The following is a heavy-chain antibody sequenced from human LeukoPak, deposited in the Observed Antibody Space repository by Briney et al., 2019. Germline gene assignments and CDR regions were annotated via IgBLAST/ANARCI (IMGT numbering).Heavy chain of an antibody. Sequence: GGSLRLSCAASGFTFSTHDLNWVRQAPGKGLEWVSYISSSSSTIYYADSVKGRFTISRDNAKNSLYLQMNSLRAEDTAVYYCFVRRRSTHFDYWGQGTLVTVSS. D-gene: IGHD2-2*01. V-gene: IGHV3-48*01. CDR1: GFTFSTHD. J-gene: IGHJ4*02. CDR3: FVRRRSTHFDY. CDR2: ISSSSSTI.